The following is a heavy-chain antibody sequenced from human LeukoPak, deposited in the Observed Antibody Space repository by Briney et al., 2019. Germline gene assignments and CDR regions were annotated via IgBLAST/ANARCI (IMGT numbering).Heavy chain of an antibody. CDR2: ISVSEGTT. J-gene: IGHJ3*01. D-gene: IGHD3-10*01. V-gene: IGHV3-23*01. Sequence: GGSLRLSCVASGFIFSDYAVTWVRQAPGKGLVWVSSISVSEGTTHYADSVKGRFTISRDNCKNTLYLQMNNLGVDDTAVYYCVKAPSGLIKGSYDVWGQGTMVTVSS. CDR1: GFIFSDYA. CDR3: VKAPSGLIKGSYDV.